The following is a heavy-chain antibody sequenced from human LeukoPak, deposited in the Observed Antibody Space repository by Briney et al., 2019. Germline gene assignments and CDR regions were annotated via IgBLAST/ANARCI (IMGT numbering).Heavy chain of an antibody. J-gene: IGHJ5*02. V-gene: IGHV3-21*01. CDR2: ISSSSNYI. CDR1: GFTLSSYS. CDR3: ARDAVRGNWFDP. Sequence: PGGSLRLSCAASGFTLSSYSMNWVRQAPGKGLEWVSSISSSSNYIYYADSVKGRFTISRDNAKNSLYLQMNSLRAEDTAVYYCARDAVRGNWFDPWGQGTLVTVSS. D-gene: IGHD3-10*02.